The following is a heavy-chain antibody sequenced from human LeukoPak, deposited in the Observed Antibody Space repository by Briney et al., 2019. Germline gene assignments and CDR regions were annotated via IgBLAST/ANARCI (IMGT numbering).Heavy chain of an antibody. Sequence: SETLSLTCTVSGGSISSSSYYWGWIRQPPGKGLEWIGSIYYSGSTYYNPSLKSRVTISVDTSKNQFSLKLSSVTAADTAVYYCARHHGGNGYYYYGMDVWGQGTTVTVSS. CDR2: IYYSGST. CDR1: GGSISSSSYY. D-gene: IGHD4-23*01. J-gene: IGHJ6*02. CDR3: ARHHGGNGYYYYGMDV. V-gene: IGHV4-39*01.